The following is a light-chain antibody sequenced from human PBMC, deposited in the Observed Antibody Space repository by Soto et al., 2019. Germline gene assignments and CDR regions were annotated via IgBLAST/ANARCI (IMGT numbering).Light chain of an antibody. CDR1: QSIIIK. V-gene: IGKV3-15*01. CDR2: DTA. CDR3: QQYNKWPPIT. J-gene: IGKJ5*01. Sequence: EIVLTQSPATLSLSPGERATLSCRASQSIIIKLSWYQHKPCQAPRLLLYDTATRATGSPARFSGSGSGTEFTLTVSSIQSADFAVYYCQQYNKWPPITFGQGTRLEIK.